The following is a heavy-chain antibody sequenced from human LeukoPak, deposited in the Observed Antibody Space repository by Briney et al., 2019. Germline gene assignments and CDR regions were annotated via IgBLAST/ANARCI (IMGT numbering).Heavy chain of an antibody. CDR1: GFTFRSYG. J-gene: IGHJ3*02. CDR2: IRYDGSNK. CDR3: ARRSNHQPLLYELDAFDI. V-gene: IGHV3-30*02. D-gene: IGHD2-2*02. Sequence: GGSLRLSCAASGFTFRSYGMHWVRQAPGKGLEGVAFIRYDGSNKYYADSVKGRFTISRDNAKNSLYLQMNSLRAEDTAVYYCARRSNHQPLLYELDAFDIWGQGTMVTVSS.